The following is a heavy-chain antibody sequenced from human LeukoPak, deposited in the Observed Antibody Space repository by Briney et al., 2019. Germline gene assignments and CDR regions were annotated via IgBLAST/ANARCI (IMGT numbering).Heavy chain of an antibody. J-gene: IGHJ4*02. CDR2: INDSGGNT. Sequence: GGSPRLSCAASGFTFSSYAMSWVRQAPGKGLEWVSLINDSGGNTYYADSVKGRFTISRDNSKNTLFLQMSSLRAEDTAVYYCAKTSAGIRGGYFDYWGQGTLVTVSS. V-gene: IGHV3-23*01. CDR3: AKTSAGIRGGYFDY. D-gene: IGHD3-10*01. CDR1: GFTFSSYA.